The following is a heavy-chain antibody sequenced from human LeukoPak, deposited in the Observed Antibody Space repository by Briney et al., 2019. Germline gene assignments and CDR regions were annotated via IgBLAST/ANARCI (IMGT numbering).Heavy chain of an antibody. D-gene: IGHD1-26*01. CDR2: ITNTGDT. CDR3: CRAPDIGCWDQLSRGEDY. CDR1: GGSFNGYF. Sequence: SETLSLTCAVSGGSFNGYFWTWIRQPPGKGLEWIGEITNTGDTKYNPSLNNRVTIAVDTSKRQFSLRLIAVTAADTACDYCCRAPDIGCWDQLSRGEDYWGQGTLVSVST. V-gene: IGHV4-34*01. J-gene: IGHJ4*02.